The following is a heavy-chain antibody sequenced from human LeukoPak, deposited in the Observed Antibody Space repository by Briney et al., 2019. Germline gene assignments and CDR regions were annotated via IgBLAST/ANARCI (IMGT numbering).Heavy chain of an antibody. D-gene: IGHD6-13*01. Sequence: PGGSLRLSCAASGFTVSGNYMSWVRQAPGKGLEWVSGISGSGASTYYADSVKGRFTISRDNSNNTLYLQMNSLRAEDTAVYYCAKDRVSLTAFDVWGQGTLVTVSS. V-gene: IGHV3-23*01. CDR3: AKDRVSLTAFDV. CDR2: ISGSGAST. J-gene: IGHJ3*01. CDR1: GFTVSGNY.